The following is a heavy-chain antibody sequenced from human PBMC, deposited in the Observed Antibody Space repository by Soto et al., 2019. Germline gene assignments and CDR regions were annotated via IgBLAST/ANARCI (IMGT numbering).Heavy chain of an antibody. CDR1: GFTFSGFD. CDR3: ARGQEVGAPFFVS. CDR2: IGTAGDT. Sequence: GGSLRLSCEASGFTFSGFDMHWVRQPTGKGLEWVSTIGTAGDTYYAVSVKGRFTISRDNAKNSLSLPMNSLRAGDTAVYFCARGQEVGAPFFVSWGPGTQLTVSS. D-gene: IGHD2-15*01. J-gene: IGHJ4*01. V-gene: IGHV3-13*01.